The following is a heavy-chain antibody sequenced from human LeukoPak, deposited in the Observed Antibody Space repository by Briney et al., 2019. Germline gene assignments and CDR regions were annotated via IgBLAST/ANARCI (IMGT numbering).Heavy chain of an antibody. D-gene: IGHD3-9*01. CDR1: GYTFTGYY. CDR3: ARVAFDWSSPYYYYMDV. Sequence: ASVKVSCKASGYTFTGYYMHWVRQAPGQGLEWMGWINPNSGGTNYAQKFQGRVTMTRDTSISTAYMELSRLRSDDTAMYYCARVAFDWSSPYYYYMDVWGKGTTVTVSS. CDR2: INPNSGGT. J-gene: IGHJ6*03. V-gene: IGHV1-2*02.